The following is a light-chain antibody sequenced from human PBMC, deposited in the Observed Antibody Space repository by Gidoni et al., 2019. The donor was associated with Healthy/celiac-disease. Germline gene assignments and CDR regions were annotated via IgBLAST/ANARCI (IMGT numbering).Light chain of an antibody. V-gene: IGKV1-39*01. Sequence: DIQMTQSPSSLSASVGDRVTITCRARQSISSYLNLYQQKPGKATKLLIYAASSLQSGVPSRFSGSGSGTDFTLTISSLQPEDSATYYCQQSYSTPMYTFGQGTKLEIK. CDR1: QSISSY. CDR2: AAS. CDR3: QQSYSTPMYT. J-gene: IGKJ2*01.